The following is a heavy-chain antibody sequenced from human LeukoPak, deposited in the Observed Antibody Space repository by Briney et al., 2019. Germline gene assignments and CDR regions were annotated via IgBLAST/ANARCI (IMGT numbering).Heavy chain of an antibody. V-gene: IGHV3-23*01. Sequence: GGSLRLSCVTSGFPFSNYAMSWVRQAPGKGLECVSVISGDGGTTYYADSVKGRFTISRDNSKNTLYLQMNSLRAEDTAVYYCAKDQYGDYPYYYGMDVWGQGTTVTVSS. CDR2: ISGDGGTT. J-gene: IGHJ6*02. CDR1: GFPFSNYA. CDR3: AKDQYGDYPYYYGMDV. D-gene: IGHD4-17*01.